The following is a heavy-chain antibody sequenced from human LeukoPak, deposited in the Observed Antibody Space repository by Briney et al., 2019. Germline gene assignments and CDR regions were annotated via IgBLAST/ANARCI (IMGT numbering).Heavy chain of an antibody. J-gene: IGHJ4*02. V-gene: IGHV3-23*01. CDR3: AKEDRLGLYSDGPPYVDS. Sequence: QPGGSLRLSCAASGITFRSYAMSWVRQAPGKGLEWVSAISGSGRGIYYADSVKGRFTISRDNSKNALYLQMNSLRAEDTAVYYCAKEDRLGLYSDGPPYVDSWGQGTLVTVSS. D-gene: IGHD2-2*02. CDR1: GITFRSYA. CDR2: ISGSGRGI.